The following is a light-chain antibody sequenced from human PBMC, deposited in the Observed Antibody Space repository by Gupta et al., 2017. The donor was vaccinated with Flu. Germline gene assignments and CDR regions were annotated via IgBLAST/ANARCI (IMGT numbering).Light chain of an antibody. Sequence: VTPGEPASISCRSSQSRLHSNGYKYLDWYLQKPGQSPQLLIYLGSCRASGVPDRFSGSGSGTYFTLKISRVEPEDVGVYYCRQTLQSPYTFGQGTKMEI. CDR1: QSRLHSNGYKY. CDR2: LGS. J-gene: IGKJ2*01. V-gene: IGKV2-28*01. CDR3: RQTLQSPYT.